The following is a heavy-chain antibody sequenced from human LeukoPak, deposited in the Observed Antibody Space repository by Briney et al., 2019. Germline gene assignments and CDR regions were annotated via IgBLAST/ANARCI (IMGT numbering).Heavy chain of an antibody. V-gene: IGHV4-39*01. CDR1: DGSITTSSFY. D-gene: IGHD6-19*01. CDR2: FYYTGDT. Sequence: SETLSLNCNVSDGSITTSSFYWGWVRQTPGKGLEWIGTFYYTGDTFYNRSLKSRVTITFDTSKDQFFLALSSVTAADTAVYYCVRAVGSVAGPGDWFDPWGPGILVTVSS. J-gene: IGHJ5*02. CDR3: VRAVGSVAGPGDWFDP.